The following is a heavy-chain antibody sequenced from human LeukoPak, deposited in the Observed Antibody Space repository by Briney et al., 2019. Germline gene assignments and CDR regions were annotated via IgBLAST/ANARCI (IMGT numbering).Heavy chain of an antibody. D-gene: IGHD3-22*01. CDR3: ARGAYYYDSSGYAPANYYMDV. J-gene: IGHJ6*03. CDR2: INYSGST. V-gene: IGHV4-34*01. Sequence: SETLSLTCAVYGGSFSGYYWSWIRQPPGKGLEWIGEINYSGSTNYNPSLKSRVTISVDTSKNQFSLKLSSVTAADTAVYYCARGAYYYDSSGYAPANYYMDVWGKGTTVTVSS. CDR1: GGSFSGYY.